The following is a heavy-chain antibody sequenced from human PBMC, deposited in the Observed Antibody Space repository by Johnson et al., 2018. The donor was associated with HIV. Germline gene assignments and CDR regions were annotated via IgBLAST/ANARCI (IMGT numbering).Heavy chain of an antibody. Sequence: QMLLVESGGGVVQPGRSLRLSCAASGFSFSNYAMHWVRQAPGKGLEWVAVISNDGNSKYYTESLKGRITISRDNSKNTLYLQMHSLRAEDTAVYYCAKDVDSSRWWRAFDMWGQGTMVSVSS. J-gene: IGHJ3*02. CDR1: GFSFSNYA. CDR2: ISNDGNSK. CDR3: AKDVDSSRWWRAFDM. D-gene: IGHD6-13*01. V-gene: IGHV3-30-3*01.